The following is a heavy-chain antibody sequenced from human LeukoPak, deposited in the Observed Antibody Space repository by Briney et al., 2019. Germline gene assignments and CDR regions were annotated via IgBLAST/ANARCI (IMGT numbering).Heavy chain of an antibody. D-gene: IGHD6-13*01. CDR3: ARGSTKYSSSWYSYYYYYYMDV. CDR1: VYTFDDYD. Sequence: GGSQRLSCAASVYTFDDYDMSWVRQATGKGLEWLSGINWNGGSTGYADSVKGRFTISRDNAKSSLYLQMNSLRAEDTALYYCARGSTKYSSSWYSYYYYYYMDVWGKGTTVTVSS. CDR2: INWNGGST. V-gene: IGHV3-20*04. J-gene: IGHJ6*03.